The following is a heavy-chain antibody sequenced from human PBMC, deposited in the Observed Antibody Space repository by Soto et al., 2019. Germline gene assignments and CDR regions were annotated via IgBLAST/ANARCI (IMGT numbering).Heavy chain of an antibody. CDR1: GFTVSDYS. Sequence: GGSLRLSCTASGFTVSDYSVNWVRQAPGKGLEWISYISSTGDRILYADSVKGRFTISRDIAKNSLYLQMNSLRAEDTAVYYCAKDYFRPAYYYDSSGLSARWFDPWGQGTLVTVSS. CDR2: ISSTGDRI. J-gene: IGHJ5*02. CDR3: AKDYFRPAYYYDSSGLSARWFDP. V-gene: IGHV3-48*01. D-gene: IGHD3-22*01.